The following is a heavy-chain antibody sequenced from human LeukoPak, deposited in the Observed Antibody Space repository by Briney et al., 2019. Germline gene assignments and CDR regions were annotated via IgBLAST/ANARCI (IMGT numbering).Heavy chain of an antibody. J-gene: IGHJ5*02. CDR3: ARTGGAGSPSDT. D-gene: IGHD3-10*01. CDR2: ISSSGSIT. V-gene: IGHV3-11*01. Sequence: GSLRLSCAASGFTFSDYYMTWIRQAPGKGLEWVSYISSSGSITYYADSVKGRFTISRDNAKNSLYLEMNSLRDDDMAVYFCARTGGAGSPSDTWGQGTLVTVSS. CDR1: GFTFSDYY.